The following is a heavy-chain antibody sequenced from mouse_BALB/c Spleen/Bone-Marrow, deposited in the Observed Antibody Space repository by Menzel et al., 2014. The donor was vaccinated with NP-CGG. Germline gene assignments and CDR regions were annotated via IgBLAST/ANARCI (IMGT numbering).Heavy chain of an antibody. CDR3: ARLNYYGSLFV. J-gene: IGHJ1*01. CDR2: INPDSSTI. Sequence: EVKVVESGGGLVQPGGSLKLSCSASGFDFSRYCMSWVRQAPGKGLEWIGEINPDSSTINYTPSLKDKFIISRDNAKNTLYLQKSKVRSEDTALYYCARLNYYGSLFVWGAGTTVTVSS. CDR1: GFDFSRYC. D-gene: IGHD1-1*01. V-gene: IGHV4-1*02.